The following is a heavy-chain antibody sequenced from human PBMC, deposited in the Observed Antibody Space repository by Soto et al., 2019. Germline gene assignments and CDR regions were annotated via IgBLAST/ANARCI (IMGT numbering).Heavy chain of an antibody. V-gene: IGHV4-59*01. CDR3: ARGSVGGTTVSRRTHYYGMEV. J-gene: IGHJ6*01. CDR2: IYYIGST. CDR1: GGSISSYY. Sequence: SETLSLTCTVSGGSISSYYWSWIRQPPGKGLEWIGYIYYIGSTNYNPSLKSRVTISVDTSKNQFSLKLSSVTAADTAVYYCARGSVGGTTVSRRTHYYGMEVWEQGTTVTVSS. D-gene: IGHD1-7*01.